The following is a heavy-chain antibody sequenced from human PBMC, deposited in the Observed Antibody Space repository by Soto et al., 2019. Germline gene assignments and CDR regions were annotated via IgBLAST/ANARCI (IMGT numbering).Heavy chain of an antibody. D-gene: IGHD3-10*01. Sequence: SETLSLTCTVSGGSISSGGYYWSWIRQHPGKGLEWIGYIYYSGSTYYNPSLKSRVTISVDTSKNQFSLKLSSVTAADTAVYYCARVPYGSGSYYKPGLFYWYFDLWGRGTLVTVSS. J-gene: IGHJ2*01. CDR1: GGSISSGGYY. V-gene: IGHV4-31*03. CDR3: ARVPYGSGSYYKPGLFYWYFDL. CDR2: IYYSGST.